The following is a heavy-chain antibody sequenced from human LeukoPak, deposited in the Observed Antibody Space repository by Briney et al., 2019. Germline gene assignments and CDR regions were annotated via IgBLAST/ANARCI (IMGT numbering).Heavy chain of an antibody. CDR1: GFTFSTYT. CDR3: ARWGDRRGVPFDI. J-gene: IGHJ3*02. Sequence: GGSLRLSCADPGFTFSTYTMNWVREALGKGLEWVSSISSSSSYIYYADSVKGRFTISRDNAKNSLYLKMNSLKAKDPALYYCARWGDRRGVPFDIWGQGTMVTVSS. V-gene: IGHV3-21*01. D-gene: IGHD3-16*01. CDR2: ISSSSSYI.